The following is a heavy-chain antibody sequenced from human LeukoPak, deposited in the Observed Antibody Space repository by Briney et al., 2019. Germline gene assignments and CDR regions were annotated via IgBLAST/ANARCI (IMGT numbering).Heavy chain of an antibody. CDR1: GYTFTTYA. CDR3: AREGEADILTGYEFDY. J-gene: IGHJ4*02. D-gene: IGHD3-9*01. CDR2: IKTNTGNP. V-gene: IGHV7-4-1*02. Sequence: ASVKVSCKASGYTFTTYAMNWGRQAPGQGLEWMGWIKTNTGNPTYAKGFTGRFVFSSDTSVSTAYLQISSLKAEDTAVYYCAREGEADILTGYEFDYWGQGTLVTVSS.